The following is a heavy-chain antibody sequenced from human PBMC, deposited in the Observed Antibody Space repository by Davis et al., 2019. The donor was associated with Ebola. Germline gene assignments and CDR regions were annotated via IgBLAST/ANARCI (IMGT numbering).Heavy chain of an antibody. CDR1: GGSMRSYY. D-gene: IGHD3-9*01. V-gene: IGHV4-59*01. CDR3: ARSHSDWLLPFDY. J-gene: IGHJ4*02. CDR2: SYYSGSP. Sequence: SETLSLTCTVSGGSMRSYYWSWIRQPPGKGLEWIGYSYYSGSPNYSPSLKSRVTISVDTSKNQFSLRLSSVTAADTAIYYCARSHSDWLLPFDYWGQGTLATVSS.